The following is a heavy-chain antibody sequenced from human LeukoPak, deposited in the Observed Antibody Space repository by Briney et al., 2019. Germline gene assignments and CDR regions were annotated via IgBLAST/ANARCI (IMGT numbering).Heavy chain of an antibody. J-gene: IGHJ6*02. Sequence: GGSQRLSCAASGFTFSSYAMHWVRQAPGKGLEWVAVISYDGSNKYYADSVKGRFAISRDNSKNTLYLQMNSLRAEDTAVYYCARDIGQYYYYYGMDVWGQGTTVTVSS. V-gene: IGHV3-30*09. CDR2: ISYDGSNK. CDR1: GFTFSSYA. D-gene: IGHD1-26*01. CDR3: ARDIGQYYYYYGMDV.